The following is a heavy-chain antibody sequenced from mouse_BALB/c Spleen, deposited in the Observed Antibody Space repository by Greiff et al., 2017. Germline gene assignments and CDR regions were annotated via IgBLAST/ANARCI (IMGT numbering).Heavy chain of an antibody. J-gene: IGHJ3*01. CDR2: ISNGGGST. V-gene: IGHV5-12-2*01. CDR1: GFTFSSYT. D-gene: IGHD3-2*01. CDR3: ARQTARAFAY. Sequence: EVNVVESGGGLVQPGGSLKLSCAASGFTFSSYTMSWVRQTPEKRLEWVAYISNGGGSTYYPDTVKGRFTISRDNAKNTLYLQMSSLKSEDTAMYYCARQTARAFAYWGQGTLVTVSA.